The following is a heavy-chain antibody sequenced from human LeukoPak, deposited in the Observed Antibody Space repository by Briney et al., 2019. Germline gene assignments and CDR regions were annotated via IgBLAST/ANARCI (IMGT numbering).Heavy chain of an antibody. CDR1: GYSISSGNY. V-gene: IGHV4-38-2*02. CDR3: ARDGDFYYFDY. J-gene: IGHJ4*02. Sequence: SETLSLTCTVPGYSISSGNYWGWIRQPPGKGPEWIGSIYHSGSTYYNPSLKSRVSISVDTSKNQFSLRLSSVTAADTAVYYCARDGDFYYFDYWGQGTLVTVSS. CDR2: IYHSGST.